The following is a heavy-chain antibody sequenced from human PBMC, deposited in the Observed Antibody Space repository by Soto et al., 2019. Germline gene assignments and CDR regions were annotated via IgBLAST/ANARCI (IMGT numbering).Heavy chain of an antibody. CDR3: ARDRSTYGGGGTGEVKENWFDP. Sequence: SETLSLTCNVSGGSISRYYWIWIRQPPGKGLEWIGYAYYSGDTGYNPSLKSRVTMAVDTSKSQVSLKLSSVTAADTAAYYCARDRSTYGGGGTGEVKENWFDPWGQGALVTVSS. V-gene: IGHV4-59*01. CDR2: AYYSGDT. CDR1: GGSISRYY. D-gene: IGHD2-8*01. J-gene: IGHJ5*02.